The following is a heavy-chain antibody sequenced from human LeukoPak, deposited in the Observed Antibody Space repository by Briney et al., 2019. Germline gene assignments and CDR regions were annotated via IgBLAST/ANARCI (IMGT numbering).Heavy chain of an antibody. D-gene: IGHD6-13*01. CDR3: ARAPRIAAAGAHRDFDY. J-gene: IGHJ4*02. V-gene: IGHV4-34*01. CDR2: INHSGST. CDR1: GGSFSGYY. Sequence: SETLSLTCAVYGGSFSGYYWSWIRQPPGKGLEWIGEINHSGSTNYNPSLKSRVTISVDTSKNQFSLKLSSVTAADTAVYYCARAPRIAAAGAHRDFDYWGQGTLVTVSS.